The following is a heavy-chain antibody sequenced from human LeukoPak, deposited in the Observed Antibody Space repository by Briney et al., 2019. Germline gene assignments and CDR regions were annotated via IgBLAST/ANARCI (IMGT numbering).Heavy chain of an antibody. V-gene: IGHV3-21*01. CDR2: ISSSSSLI. J-gene: IGHJ1*01. D-gene: IGHD6-13*01. CDR3: AKEGRSTTPGQ. Sequence: AGSLTLARAASRFTLSSSDMDWGRQAPGKGLEWVASISSSSSLIYYTDSVKGRFTISRDNAKNSLYLQMNSLRAEDTAVYFCAKEGRSTTPGQWGGGSVVTVSS. CDR1: RFTLSSSD.